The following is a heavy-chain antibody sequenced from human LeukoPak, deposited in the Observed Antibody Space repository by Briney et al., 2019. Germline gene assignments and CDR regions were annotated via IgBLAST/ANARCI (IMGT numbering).Heavy chain of an antibody. J-gene: IGHJ4*02. V-gene: IGHV3-30*18. Sequence: PGGSLRLSCAASGFTFSSYGMHWVRQAPGKGLEWVAVISFDGSNKYYADSVKGRFTISRDNSKNTLYLQMNSLRAEDTAIYYCAKGQSGWYSGYWGQGTLVTVSS. CDR3: AKGQSGWYSGY. CDR2: ISFDGSNK. D-gene: IGHD6-19*01. CDR1: GFTFSSYG.